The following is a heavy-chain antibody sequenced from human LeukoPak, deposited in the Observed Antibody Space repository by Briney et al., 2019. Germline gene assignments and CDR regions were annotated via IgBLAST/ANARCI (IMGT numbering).Heavy chain of an antibody. D-gene: IGHD4-17*01. J-gene: IGHJ6*02. CDR2: TSGSADTT. V-gene: IGHV3-23*01. CDR1: GFSFSGYA. Sequence: GGSLRLSCATSGFSFSGYAMHWVRQAPGKGLEWVSATSGSADTTYYAASVKGRFTISRDNPKKIVSLQIISLRAEDTAVYYCAKDQGDYGDYVAGIDVWGQGTTVTVSS. CDR3: AKDQGDYGDYVAGIDV.